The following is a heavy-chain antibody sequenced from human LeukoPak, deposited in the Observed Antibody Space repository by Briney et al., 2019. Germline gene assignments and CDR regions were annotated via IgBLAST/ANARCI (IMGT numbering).Heavy chain of an antibody. D-gene: IGHD3-22*01. J-gene: IGHJ4*02. CDR3: TREKSYYYDTSGSDY. Sequence: GGSLRLSCTASGFPFGDYTMSWFRQAPGKGLEWVGFIRSKTYGGTTEYAASVKGRFTMSRDDSRSIAYLQLNSLKTEDTAVYYCTREKSYYYDTSGSDYWGQGTLVTVSS. CDR1: GFPFGDYT. CDR2: IRSKTYGGTT. V-gene: IGHV3-49*03.